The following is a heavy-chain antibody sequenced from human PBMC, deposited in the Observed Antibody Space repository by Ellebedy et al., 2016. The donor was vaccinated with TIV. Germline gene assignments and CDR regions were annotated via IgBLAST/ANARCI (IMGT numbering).Heavy chain of an antibody. CDR1: GFTVSSYT. CDR2: ISSSGSYL. V-gene: IGHV3-21*01. Sequence: PGGSLRLSCAASGFTVSSYTINWVRQTPGKGLEWVSSISSSGSYLYYADSVKGRFTISRDNAKNSLYLQMNSLRVDDTAVYYCATSRARVSWGQGTLVTVSS. CDR3: ATSRARVS. J-gene: IGHJ5*02.